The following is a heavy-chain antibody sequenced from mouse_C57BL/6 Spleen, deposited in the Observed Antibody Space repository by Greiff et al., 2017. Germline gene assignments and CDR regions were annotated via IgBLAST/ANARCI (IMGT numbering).Heavy chain of an antibody. CDR1: GYAFSSSW. CDR3: ARSHYSNPWFAY. J-gene: IGHJ3*01. D-gene: IGHD2-5*01. V-gene: IGHV1-82*01. Sequence: QVQLKQSGPELVKPGASVKISCKASGYAFSSSWMNWVKQRPGKGLEWIGRIYPGDGDTNYNGKFKGKATLTADKSSSTAYMQLSSLTSEDSAVYFCARSHYSNPWFAYWGQGTLVTVSA. CDR2: IYPGDGDT.